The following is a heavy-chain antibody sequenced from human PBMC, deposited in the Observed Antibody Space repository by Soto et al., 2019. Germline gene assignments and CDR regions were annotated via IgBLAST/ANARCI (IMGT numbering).Heavy chain of an antibody. D-gene: IGHD3-22*01. Sequence: GESLKISCKGSGYSFAGYWITWVRQKPGQGLEWMGRIDPSDSQTFYSPSFRGHVTISVTKSNTSVFLQRSSLRASDTAMYYCARQIYDSDTGPNFQYYFDSWGQGTPVTVSS. CDR3: ARQIYDSDTGPNFQYYFDS. CDR1: GYSFAGYW. CDR2: IDPSDSQT. V-gene: IGHV5-10-1*01. J-gene: IGHJ4*02.